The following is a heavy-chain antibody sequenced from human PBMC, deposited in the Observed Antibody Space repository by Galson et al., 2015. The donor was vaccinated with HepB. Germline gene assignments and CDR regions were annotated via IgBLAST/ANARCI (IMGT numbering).Heavy chain of an antibody. J-gene: IGHJ6*02. V-gene: IGHV3-53*01. CDR1: GFTVSSDY. D-gene: IGHD6-6*01. Sequence: SLRLSCAASGFTVSSDYMSWVRQAPGKGLEWVSVIYSGGSTYYADSVKGRFTISRDNSKNTLYLQMNSLRAKDTAVYYCAGQYSSSDKYYYYGMDVWGQGTTVTVSS. CDR3: AGQYSSSDKYYYYGMDV. CDR2: IYSGGST.